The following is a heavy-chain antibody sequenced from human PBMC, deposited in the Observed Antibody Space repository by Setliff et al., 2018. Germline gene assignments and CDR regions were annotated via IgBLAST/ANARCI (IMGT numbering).Heavy chain of an antibody. D-gene: IGHD5-12*01. J-gene: IGHJ4*02. CDR1: GGSISSSS. CDR3: VRSHRNSGYDDFFDV. CDR2: ISSSSSTI. V-gene: IGHV3-48*01. Sequence: ETLSLTCTVSGGSISSSSYYWGWIRQPPGKGLEWVSYISSSSSTIYYADSVKGRFTISRDNAKNSLYVQMNSLRVEDTAVYYCVRSHRNSGYDDFFDVWGQGTLVTVSS.